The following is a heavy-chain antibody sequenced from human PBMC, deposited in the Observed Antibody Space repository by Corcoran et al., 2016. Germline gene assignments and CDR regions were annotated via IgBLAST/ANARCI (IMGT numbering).Heavy chain of an antibody. Sequence: QVQLQQWGAGLLKPSETLSLTCAVYGGSFSGYYWSWIRQPPGKGLEWIGEINHRGSTNYNPSLKSRVTISVDTSKNQFSLKLSPVTAADKAVYYCASHWGDIAAAGRRYFQHWGQGTLVTVSS. D-gene: IGHD6-13*01. V-gene: IGHV4-34*01. CDR3: ASHWGDIAAAGRRYFQH. CDR2: INHRGST. J-gene: IGHJ1*01. CDR1: GGSFSGYY.